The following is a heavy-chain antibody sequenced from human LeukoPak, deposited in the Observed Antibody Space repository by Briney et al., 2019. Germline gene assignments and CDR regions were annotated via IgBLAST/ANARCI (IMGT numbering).Heavy chain of an antibody. D-gene: IGHD4/OR15-4a*01. CDR3: AGETMGVYGDYMDV. CDR1: GGSITNYY. V-gene: IGHV4-4*07. CDR2: INSRGMT. J-gene: IGHJ6*03. Sequence: SETLSLTCTVSGGSITNYYLNWVRQPAGKGLEWIGRINSRGMTNCKASLKSRVVMSLDTSNNQMSLNLRSVTAADSAIYYCAGETMGVYGDYMDVWGKGTAVTVSS.